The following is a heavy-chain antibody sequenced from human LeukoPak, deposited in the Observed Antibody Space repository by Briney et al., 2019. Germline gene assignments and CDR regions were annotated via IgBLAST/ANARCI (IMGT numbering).Heavy chain of an antibody. CDR1: GGSISGYY. CDR2: IHTSGTT. Sequence: SETLSLTCTVSGGSISGYYWSWIRQPPGKALEWIGRIHTSGTTNYNPSLKRRVAMSVDTSKSQFSLKLNSVTAADTAVYYCARGTTMVRGVIITNWFDPWGQGTLVTVSS. V-gene: IGHV4-4*07. J-gene: IGHJ5*02. D-gene: IGHD3-10*01. CDR3: ARGTTMVRGVIITNWFDP.